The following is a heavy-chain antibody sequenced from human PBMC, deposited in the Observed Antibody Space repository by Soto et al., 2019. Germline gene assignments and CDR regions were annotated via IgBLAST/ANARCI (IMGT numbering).Heavy chain of an antibody. CDR3: AKPSIVEATLNYFDH. CDR2: ISFDGSNK. Sequence: QVQLVESGGGVVQPGRSLRLSCAASGFTFSHYGIHWVRQAPGKGLEWVAVISFDGSNKYYPDSVKGRFTISRDNSKNTMYLQMNSLRAEDTAVYYCAKPSIVEATLNYFDHWGQGTLVTVSS. J-gene: IGHJ4*02. D-gene: IGHD1-26*01. CDR1: GFTFSHYG. V-gene: IGHV3-30*18.